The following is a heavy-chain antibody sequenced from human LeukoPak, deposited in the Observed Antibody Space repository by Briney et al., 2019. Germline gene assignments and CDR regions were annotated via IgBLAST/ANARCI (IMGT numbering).Heavy chain of an antibody. CDR1: GFTFSTYA. CDR2: ISDSGGST. CDR3: AKATGYLL. D-gene: IGHD1-14*01. J-gene: IGHJ4*02. V-gene: IGHV3-23*01. Sequence: QPGGSLRLSCAASGFTFSTYAMNWVRQAPGKGLEWVSTISDSGGSTYYADSVKGRFSISRDNSENTLYLQMNSLRAEDTAVYYCAKATGYLLWGQGTLVTVSS.